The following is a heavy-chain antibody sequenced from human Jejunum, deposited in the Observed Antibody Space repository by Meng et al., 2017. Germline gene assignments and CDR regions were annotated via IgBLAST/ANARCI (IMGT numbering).Heavy chain of an antibody. D-gene: IGHD2-21*02. V-gene: IGHV3-33*01. J-gene: IGHJ2*01. Sequence: GESLKISCAASGFSFSTYAIHWVRQGPGKGLEWVAVLWYDGSNQYYGDSVKGRFTISRVHSKNTLYLQMDSLRAEDTAVYYCARTPATDWYFDLWGRGTLVTVSS. CDR1: GFSFSTYA. CDR3: ARTPATDWYFDL. CDR2: LWYDGSNQ.